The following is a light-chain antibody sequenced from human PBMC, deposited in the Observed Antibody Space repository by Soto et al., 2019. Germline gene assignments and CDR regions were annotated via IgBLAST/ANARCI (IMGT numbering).Light chain of an antibody. V-gene: IGKV3-20*01. CDR1: QSVSSNC. Sequence: EIVLTHSPGTLSSSPGERATLSCRASQSVSSNCLAWYQQKPGQAPNLLIYAASSRATDIPDRFSASGSGTDFTLTISGLEPEDFAVYFCQKYGTSPQTFGQGTKVDIK. CDR3: QKYGTSPQT. J-gene: IGKJ1*01. CDR2: AAS.